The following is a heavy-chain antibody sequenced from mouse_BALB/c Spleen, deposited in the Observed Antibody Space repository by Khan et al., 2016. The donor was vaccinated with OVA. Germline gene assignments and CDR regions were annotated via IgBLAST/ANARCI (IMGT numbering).Heavy chain of an antibody. CDR1: GYTFTTYW. D-gene: IGHD1-1*02. J-gene: IGHJ3*01. V-gene: IGHV1-7*01. CDR3: ARRGLCGLFAY. Sequence: QVQLQQSGAELAKPGASVKMSCTASGYTFTTYWIHWIKQRPGQGLEWIGYINPSTGYTEYNKNFKGKATLTADDSSSTAYMQLNSLTSADSAVYYCARRGLCGLFAYWGQGTLVTVSA. CDR2: INPSTGYT.